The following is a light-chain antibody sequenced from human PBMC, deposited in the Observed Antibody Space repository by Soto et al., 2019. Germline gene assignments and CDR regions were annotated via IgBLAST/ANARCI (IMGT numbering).Light chain of an antibody. V-gene: IGKV3-15*01. CDR3: QQYDDRG. CDR2: GTS. CDR1: QNVTSN. J-gene: IGKJ1*01. Sequence: MVMTQSPATLSVSPGERVTLSCRTSQNVTSNLAWYQLRPGQTPSLLIYGTSTRAPDIPVRFSGSGSGTEFTLTISTVQSGDSAVYYCQQYDDRGFGPGTKVEIK.